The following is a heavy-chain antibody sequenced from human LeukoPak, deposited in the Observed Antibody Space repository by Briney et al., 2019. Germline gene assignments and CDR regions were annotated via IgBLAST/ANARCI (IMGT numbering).Heavy chain of an antibody. CDR1: GFIVNYYY. D-gene: IGHD6-19*01. Sequence: GGSMRLSCAASGFIVNYYYMSWVRQAPGKGLEWVANINEGGSVKDYVDSVKGRFTISRDNAKNSLYLQMNSLRAEDTAVYYCVPQCGRPIWGQGTKLTVSS. V-gene: IGHV3-7*01. CDR3: VPQCGRPI. J-gene: IGHJ3*02. CDR2: INEGGSVK.